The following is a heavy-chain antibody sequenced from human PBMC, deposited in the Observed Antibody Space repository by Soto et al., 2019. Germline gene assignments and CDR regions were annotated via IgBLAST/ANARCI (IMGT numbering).Heavy chain of an antibody. V-gene: IGHV3-21*02. J-gene: IGHJ6*02. CDR3: AIQEGLDV. CDR1: GLPFSSHT. Sequence: EVQLVESGGGLVEPGGSLRLSGAASGLPFSSHTMNWVRQAPGMGLERVSSITSSGSDMYYADSVKGRFTISRDNAKNSLYLQMNSLRAEDTAVYYCAIQEGLDVWGQGTTVTVSS. CDR2: ITSSGSDM. D-gene: IGHD1-1*01.